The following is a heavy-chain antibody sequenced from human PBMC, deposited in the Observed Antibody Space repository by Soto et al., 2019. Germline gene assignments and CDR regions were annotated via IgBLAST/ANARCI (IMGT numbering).Heavy chain of an antibody. D-gene: IGHD2-8*01. J-gene: IGHJ6*02. CDR2: IIPIFGTA. V-gene: IGHV1-69*13. CDR1: GGTFSSYA. Sequence: ASVKVSCKASGGTFSSYAISWVRQAPGQGLEWMGGIIPIFGTANYAQKFQGRVTITADESTSTAYMELSSLRSEDTAVYYCASCPLGYCTNGVCSNYYYYCMDVCGQVTTFTASS. CDR3: ASCPLGYCTNGVCSNYYYYCMDV.